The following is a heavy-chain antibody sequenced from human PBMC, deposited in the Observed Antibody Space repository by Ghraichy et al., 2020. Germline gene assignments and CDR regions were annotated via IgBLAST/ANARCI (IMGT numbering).Heavy chain of an antibody. CDR3: AKMYYDFWKNYYYGMDV. V-gene: IGHV3-53*01. CDR2: IYTGGST. J-gene: IGHJ6*02. Sequence: GGSLRLSCAASGFNVNDNYMNWVRQALGQGLEWVSVIYTGGSTYYADSVKGRFTISRDNSKNTVYLQMNSLRAEDTAVYYCAKMYYDFWKNYYYGMDVWGQGTTVTVSS. CDR1: GFNVNDNY. D-gene: IGHD3-3*01.